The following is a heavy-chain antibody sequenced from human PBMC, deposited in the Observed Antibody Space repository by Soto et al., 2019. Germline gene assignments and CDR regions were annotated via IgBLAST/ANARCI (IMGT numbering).Heavy chain of an antibody. CDR1: GDSVPSNSAA. CDR2: AYYRSQWYY. CDR3: TKQKGDSRTYDCMDF. J-gene: IGHJ6*02. Sequence: SPTLSLTCVISGDSVPSNSAAWYWIRQSPSRGLEWLGRAYYRSQWYYDSAVSVRSRITVIPDTSKNQFSLQLSSVTPEDTAVYFCTKQKGDSRTYDCMDFWVQGATVTVSS. D-gene: IGHD2-21*02. V-gene: IGHV6-1*01.